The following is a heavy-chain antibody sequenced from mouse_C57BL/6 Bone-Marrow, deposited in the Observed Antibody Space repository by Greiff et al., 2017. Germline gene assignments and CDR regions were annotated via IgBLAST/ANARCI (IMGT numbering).Heavy chain of an antibody. V-gene: IGHV14-3*01. CDR1: GFNIKNTS. D-gene: IGHD1-1*01. CDR2: IDPANGNT. CDR3: ARRNYGSSSYYAMDY. J-gene: IGHJ4*01. Sequence: EVQRVESVAELVRPGASVKLSCTASGFNIKNTSMHWVKQRPEQGLEWIGRIDPANGNTKYAPKFQGKATITADTSSNTAYLQRSSLTSEDTAIYYCARRNYGSSSYYAMDYWGQGTSVTVSS.